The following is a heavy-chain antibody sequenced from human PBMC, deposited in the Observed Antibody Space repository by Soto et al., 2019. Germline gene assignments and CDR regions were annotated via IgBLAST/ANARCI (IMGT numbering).Heavy chain of an antibody. J-gene: IGHJ3*02. CDR3: AGSASNDCGISCAFDI. CDR2: IYYSGST. CDR1: GGSVSSGSYY. D-gene: IGHD5-12*01. V-gene: IGHV4-61*01. Sequence: SETLSLTCTVSGGSVSSGSYYWSWIRQPPGKGLEWIGYIYYSGSTNYNPSRKSRVTISVDTSKNQFSLKLSSVTAADKAGYCCAGSASNDCGISCAFDIWGQGTMVTVSS.